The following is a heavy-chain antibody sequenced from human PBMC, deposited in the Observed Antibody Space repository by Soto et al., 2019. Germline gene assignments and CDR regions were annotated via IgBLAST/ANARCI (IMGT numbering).Heavy chain of an antibody. J-gene: IGHJ5*02. D-gene: IGHD2-2*01. CDR2: ISGSGGST. CDR1: GFTFSSYA. V-gene: IGHV3-23*01. Sequence: PGGSLRLSCAASGFTFSSYAMSWVRQAPGKGLEWVSVISGSGGSTYYADSVKGRFTISRDNSKNTLYLQMNSLRAEDTALYYCAKGGYCSSTSCYPSTRGFDPWGQGTLVTVSS. CDR3: AKGGYCSSTSCYPSTRGFDP.